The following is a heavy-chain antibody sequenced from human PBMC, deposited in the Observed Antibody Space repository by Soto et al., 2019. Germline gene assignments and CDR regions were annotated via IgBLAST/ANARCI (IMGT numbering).Heavy chain of an antibody. D-gene: IGHD6-13*01. CDR2: IYYSGST. V-gene: IGHV4-59*08. Sequence: SETLSLTCTVSGGSISSYYWSWIRQPPGKGLEWIGYIYYSGSTNYNPSLKSRVTISVDTSKNQSSLKLSSVTAADTAVYYCASGEHSSSWFMAVRGKGTTVIVSS. CDR3: ASGEHSSSWFMAV. J-gene: IGHJ6*04. CDR1: GGSISSYY.